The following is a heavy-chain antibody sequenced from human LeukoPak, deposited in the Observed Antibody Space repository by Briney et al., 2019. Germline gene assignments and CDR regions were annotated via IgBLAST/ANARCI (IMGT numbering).Heavy chain of an antibody. V-gene: IGHV1-18*01. J-gene: IGHJ5*02. CDR1: GYTFTSYG. Sequence: ASVKVSCKASGYTFTSYGISWVRQAPGQGLEWMGWISAYNGNTNYAQKLQGRVTVTTDTSTSTAYMELRSLRSDDTAVYYCARDALFLGYCSSTSCYSWFDPWGQGTLVTVSS. CDR2: ISAYNGNT. D-gene: IGHD2-2*01. CDR3: ARDALFLGYCSSTSCYSWFDP.